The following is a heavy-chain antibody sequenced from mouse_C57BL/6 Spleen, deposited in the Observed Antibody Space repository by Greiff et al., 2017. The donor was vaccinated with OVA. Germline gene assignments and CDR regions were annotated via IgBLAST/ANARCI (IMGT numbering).Heavy chain of an antibody. J-gene: IGHJ3*01. V-gene: IGHV1-82*01. CDR1: GYAFSSSW. Sequence: QVQLQQSGPELVKPGASVKISCKASGYAFSSSWMNWVKQRPGQGLEWIGRIYPGDGDTNYNGKFKGKATLTADKSSSTAYMQLSSLTSEDSAVYFCARGVTTRFAYWGQGTLVTVSA. D-gene: IGHD2-2*01. CDR2: IYPGDGDT. CDR3: ARGVTTRFAY.